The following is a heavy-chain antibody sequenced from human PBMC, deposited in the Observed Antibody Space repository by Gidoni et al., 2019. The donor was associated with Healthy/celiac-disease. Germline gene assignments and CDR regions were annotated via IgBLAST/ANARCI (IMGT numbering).Heavy chain of an antibody. J-gene: IGHJ5*02. CDR3: ARSPEDIVVVVAATRFDP. CDR2: IAYDGSNK. D-gene: IGHD2-15*01. Sequence: QVQLVESGGGVVQPGRSLRLSCAASGFTFSSYALHWVRQAPGKGLEWVAVIAYDGSNKYYADSVKGRFTISRDNSKNTLYLQMNSLRAEDTAVYYCARSPEDIVVVVAATRFDPWGQGTLVTVSS. CDR1: GFTFSSYA. V-gene: IGHV3-30*04.